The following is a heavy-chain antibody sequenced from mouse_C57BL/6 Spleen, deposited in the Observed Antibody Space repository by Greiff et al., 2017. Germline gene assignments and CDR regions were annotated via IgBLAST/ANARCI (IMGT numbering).Heavy chain of an antibody. CDR3: TRDDYDDWFAY. CDR1: GYTFTDYE. J-gene: IGHJ3*01. CDR2: IDPETGGT. V-gene: IGHV1-15*01. Sequence: QVHVKQSGAELVRPGASVTLSCKASGYTFTDYEMHWVKQTPVHGLEWIGAIDPETGGTAYNQKFKGKAILTADKSSSTAYMELRSLTSEDSAVYYCTRDDYDDWFAYWGQGTLVTVSA. D-gene: IGHD2-4*01.